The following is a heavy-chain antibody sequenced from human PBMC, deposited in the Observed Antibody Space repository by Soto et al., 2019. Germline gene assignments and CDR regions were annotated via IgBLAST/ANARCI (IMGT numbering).Heavy chain of an antibody. V-gene: IGHV1-18*01. CDR2: ISAYNGNT. CDR3: ARDDRCSGVVVMTRDAFDI. CDR1: GCTFTSYG. Sequence: QVQLVQSGAEVKKPGASVKVSCKASGCTFTSYGISWVRQAPGQGLEWMGWISAYNGNTNYAQKLQGRVTMTTDTTTSTAYMELRSLRSDDTAVYYCARDDRCSGVVVMTRDAFDIWGQGTMVTVSS. D-gene: IGHD3-22*01. J-gene: IGHJ3*02.